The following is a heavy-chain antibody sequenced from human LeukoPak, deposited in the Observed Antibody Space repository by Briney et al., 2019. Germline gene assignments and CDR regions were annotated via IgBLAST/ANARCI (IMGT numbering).Heavy chain of an antibody. J-gene: IGHJ3*02. CDR1: GGSISSSSYY. Sequence: SETLSLTCTVSGGSISSSSYYWGWIRQPPGKGLEWIGCIYYTGSTYYNPSLKSRVTISVDTSKNQFSLKLSSVTAADTAVYYCASYTDAFDIWGQGTMVTVSS. CDR3: ASYTDAFDI. D-gene: IGHD3-16*01. V-gene: IGHV4-39*01. CDR2: IYYTGST.